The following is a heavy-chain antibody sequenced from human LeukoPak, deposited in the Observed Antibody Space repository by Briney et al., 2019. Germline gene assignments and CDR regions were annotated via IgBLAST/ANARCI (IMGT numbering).Heavy chain of an antibody. CDR1: GDSISSGGYY. D-gene: IGHD6-13*01. J-gene: IGHJ5*02. CDR2: IYYSGST. CDR3: ARGSSSWYWFDP. V-gene: IGHV4-31*03. Sequence: SETLSLTCTVFGDSISSGGYYWSWIRQHPGQGLEWIGYIYYSGSTYYNPSLKSRVTISVDTSKNQFSLKLSSVTVADTAVYYCARGSSSWYWFDPWGQGSLVTVSS.